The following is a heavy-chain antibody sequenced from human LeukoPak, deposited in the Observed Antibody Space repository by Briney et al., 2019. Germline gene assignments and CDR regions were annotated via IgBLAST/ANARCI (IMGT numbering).Heavy chain of an antibody. CDR3: AVLWAMIITPSDAFDI. CDR1: GFTFSNAW. CDR2: IKSKTDGGTT. Sequence: GGSLRLSCAASGFTFSNAWMSWVRQAPGKGLEWVGRIKSKTDGGTTDYAAPVKGRFTISRDNSKNMLYLQMNGLRAEDTAVYYCAVLWAMIITPSDAFDIWGQGTMVTVSS. J-gene: IGHJ3*02. V-gene: IGHV3-15*01. D-gene: IGHD3-22*01.